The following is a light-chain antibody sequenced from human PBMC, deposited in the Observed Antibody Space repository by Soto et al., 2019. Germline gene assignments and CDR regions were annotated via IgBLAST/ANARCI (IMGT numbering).Light chain of an antibody. V-gene: IGKV1-33*01. CDR1: RDISVY. Sequence: DLQMTQSPSSLSASLGDRVTITCQASRDISVYLNWYQQKPGKPPKLIVYDASNLQTGVPSRFSGSGSVTHFSFTISSLQHEDIATYYCQQYDNLPPYTFGQGTTLEIK. CDR2: DAS. CDR3: QQYDNLPPYT. J-gene: IGKJ2*01.